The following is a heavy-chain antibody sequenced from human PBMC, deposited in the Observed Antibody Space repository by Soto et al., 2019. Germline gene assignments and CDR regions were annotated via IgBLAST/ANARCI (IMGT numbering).Heavy chain of an antibody. CDR1: GGSISSSSYY. CDR3: ARVLNCGGDCYSVC. D-gene: IGHD2-21*02. V-gene: IGHV4-39*01. J-gene: IGHJ4*02. Sequence: PSETLSLTCTVSGGSISSSSYYWGWIRQPPGKGLEWIGSIYYSGSTYYNPSLKSRVTISVDTSKYQFSLKLSSVTAADTAVYYCARVLNCGGDCYSVCWGQGTLVTVSS. CDR2: IYYSGST.